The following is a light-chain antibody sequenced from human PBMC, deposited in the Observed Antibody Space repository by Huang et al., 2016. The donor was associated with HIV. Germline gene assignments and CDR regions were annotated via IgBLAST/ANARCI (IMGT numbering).Light chain of an antibody. Sequence: DIVMTQSPLSLPVTPGEPASISCRSSQSLLFSNGYNYLDWYLQKPGQSPQLLIYFVSNRALGVPDRLSGSGSGTEFTLKISRVEAEEVGIYYCMQSVQTPPSFGPGTKVDIK. CDR1: QSLLFSNGYNY. CDR2: FVS. V-gene: IGKV2-28*01. J-gene: IGKJ3*01. CDR3: MQSVQTPPS.